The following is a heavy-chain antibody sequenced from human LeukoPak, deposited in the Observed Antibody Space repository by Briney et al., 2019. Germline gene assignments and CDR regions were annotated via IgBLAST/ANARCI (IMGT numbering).Heavy chain of an antibody. V-gene: IGHV3-74*01. CDR2: INSDGSST. Sequence: PGGSLRLSCAGSGCTFSSYWMHWVRQAPGKGLVWVSRINSDGSSTSYADSVKGRFTISRDNAKNTLYLQMNSLRAEDTAVYYCARPHYYDSSGYYPYYYYYGMDVWGRGTTVTVSS. CDR3: ARPHYYDSSGYYPYYYYYGMDV. D-gene: IGHD3-22*01. CDR1: GCTFSSYW. J-gene: IGHJ6*02.